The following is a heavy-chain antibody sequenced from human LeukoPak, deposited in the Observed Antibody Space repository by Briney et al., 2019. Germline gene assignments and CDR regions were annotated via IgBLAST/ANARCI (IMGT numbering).Heavy chain of an antibody. Sequence: SETLSLTCTVSGYSISSGYYWGWIRQPPGKGLEWIGSIYHSGSTYYNPSLKSRVTISVDASKNQFSLKLSSVTAADTAVYYCARDSGLTTVVTLDYWGQGTLVTVSS. D-gene: IGHD4-23*01. CDR2: IYHSGST. CDR3: ARDSGLTTVVTLDY. J-gene: IGHJ4*02. CDR1: GYSISSGYY. V-gene: IGHV4-38-2*02.